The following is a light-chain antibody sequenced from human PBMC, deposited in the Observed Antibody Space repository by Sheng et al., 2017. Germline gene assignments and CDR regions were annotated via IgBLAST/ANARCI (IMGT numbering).Light chain of an antibody. J-gene: IGKJ3*01. CDR2: GAS. CDR3: QQVNRYPFT. V-gene: IGKV1-9*01. CDR1: QGISTY. Sequence: QLTQSPSSLSASVGDRVIITCRASQGISTYLAWYQQKPEKAPNLLIYGASTLQSGVPSRFSGSGSGTDFTLTISSLQPEDFATYYCQQVNRYPFTFGPGTKVDIK.